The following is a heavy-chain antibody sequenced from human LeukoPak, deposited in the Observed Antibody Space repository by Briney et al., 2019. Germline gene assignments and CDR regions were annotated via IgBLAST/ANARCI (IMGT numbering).Heavy chain of an antibody. J-gene: IGHJ3*02. V-gene: IGHV1-3*01. D-gene: IGHD4-17*01. Sequence: ASVKVSCKASGYTFTSYAMHWVRQAPGQRLEWMGWINAGNGNTKYSQKFQGRVTITRDTSASTAYMELSSLRSEDTAVYYCARSREVTTVAFDIWGQGTMATVSS. CDR3: ARSREVTTVAFDI. CDR2: INAGNGNT. CDR1: GYTFTSYA.